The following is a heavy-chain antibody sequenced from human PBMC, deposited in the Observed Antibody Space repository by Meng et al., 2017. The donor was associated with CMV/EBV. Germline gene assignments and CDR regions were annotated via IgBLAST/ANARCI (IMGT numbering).Heavy chain of an antibody. CDR1: GFTFGDYA. Sequence: GGSLRLSCTASGFTFGDYAMSWVRQAPGKGLEWVGFIRREAYGGSTVYAASAKGRFTISRAESKSIAYLHMDSPKAEDTAVYYCTRDSYSRGYFWGQGTLVTVSS. CDR2: IRREAYGGST. J-gene: IGHJ4*02. D-gene: IGHD1-26*01. V-gene: IGHV3-49*04. CDR3: TRDSYSRGYF.